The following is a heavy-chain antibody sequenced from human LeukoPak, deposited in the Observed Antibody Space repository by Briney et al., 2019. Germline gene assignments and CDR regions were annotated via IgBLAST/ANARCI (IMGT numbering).Heavy chain of an antibody. V-gene: IGHV6-1*01. J-gene: IGHJ3*01. CDR2: TYYRSKWYN. D-gene: IGHD3-16*02. Sequence: SPTLSLTCAISGDSVSTHSAAWSWIRQSPSRGLEWLGRTYYRSKWYNDYAVSVKSRITINPDTSKNQFSLQLNSVTPEDTAVYYCARESSDAFDVWGQGTMVTVSS. CDR3: ARESSDAFDV. CDR1: GDSVSTHSAA.